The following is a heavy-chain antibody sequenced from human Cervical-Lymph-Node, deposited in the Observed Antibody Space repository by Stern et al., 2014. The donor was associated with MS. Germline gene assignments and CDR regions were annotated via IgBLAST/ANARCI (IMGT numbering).Heavy chain of an antibody. V-gene: IGHV4-59*01. CDR2: ISYDEST. D-gene: IGHD4-11*01. Sequence: QLQLQESGPGVVKPSETLSLTCTVSGGSISSYYWSWIRQPPGTGLEVIGYISYDESTNYNSSLKSRVTISLDTSKKQFSLTLDSVSAADTAVYFCARVSTSFDDWGQGTLVTVSS. CDR1: GGSISSYY. CDR3: ARVSTSFDD. J-gene: IGHJ4*02.